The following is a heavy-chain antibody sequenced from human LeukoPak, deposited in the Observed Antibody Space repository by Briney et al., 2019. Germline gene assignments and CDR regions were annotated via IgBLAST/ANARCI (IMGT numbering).Heavy chain of an antibody. CDR1: GGTFINYA. D-gene: IGHD2-2*01. CDR2: IIPIFGTA. V-gene: IGHV1-69*13. J-gene: IGHJ4*02. Sequence: ASVKVSCKASGGTFINYAISWVRQAPGQGLEWMGGIIPIFGTANYAQKFQGRVTITANESTSTAYMELSSLRSEDTAVYYCARAGDYCSSTSCEDLFDYWGQGTLVTVSS. CDR3: ARAGDYCSSTSCEDLFDY.